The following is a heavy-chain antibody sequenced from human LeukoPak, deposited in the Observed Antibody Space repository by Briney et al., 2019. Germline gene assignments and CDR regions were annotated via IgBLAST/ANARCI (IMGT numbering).Heavy chain of an antibody. V-gene: IGHV3-53*01. CDR1: GFIASSNY. CDR3: ATGGRSGVALEQ. D-gene: IGHD3-3*01. Sequence: GGSLRLTCVVSGFIASSNYMSWVRHAPGKGLEWISLTYSGGTTHYADSVMGRFTISRDNSKTTLFLQMNSLKAEDTAVYYCATGGRSGVALEQWGQGTLVTVSS. J-gene: IGHJ4*02. CDR2: TYSGGTT.